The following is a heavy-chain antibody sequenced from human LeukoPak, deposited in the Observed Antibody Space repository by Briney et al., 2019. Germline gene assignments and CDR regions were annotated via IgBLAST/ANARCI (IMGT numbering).Heavy chain of an antibody. CDR1: GFTFSSYS. V-gene: IGHV3-23*01. Sequence: GGSLRLSCAASGFTFSSYSMNWVRQAPGKGLEWVSAISGSGGRTYYTDSVKGRFTISRDNSKNTLYLQMNSLRAEDTAVYYCAKDFWSGYYFDYWGQGTLVTVSS. D-gene: IGHD3-3*01. CDR3: AKDFWSGYYFDY. J-gene: IGHJ4*02. CDR2: ISGSGGRT.